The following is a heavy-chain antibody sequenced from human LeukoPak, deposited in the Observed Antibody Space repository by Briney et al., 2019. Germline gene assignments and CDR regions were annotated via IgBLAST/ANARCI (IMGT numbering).Heavy chain of an antibody. V-gene: IGHV3-7*01. CDR2: INQDGSEK. CDR3: ARVSGYCSSTSCPIQYYYGMDV. J-gene: IGHJ6*02. D-gene: IGHD2-2*03. Sequence: GGSLRLSCAASGFTFSSFWMTWVRQAPGRGLEWVAHINQDGSEKYYVDSVKGRFTISRDYAKNSLYLQMNSLRAEDTAVYYCARVSGYCSSTSCPIQYYYGMDVWGQGTTVTVSS. CDR1: GFTFSSFW.